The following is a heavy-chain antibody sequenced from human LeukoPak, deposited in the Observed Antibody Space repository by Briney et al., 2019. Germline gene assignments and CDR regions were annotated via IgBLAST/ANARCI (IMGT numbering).Heavy chain of an antibody. V-gene: IGHV4-61*01. CDR2: IYYSGST. J-gene: IGHJ3*02. CDR1: GGSVSSGSYY. D-gene: IGHD2-15*01. CDR3: AREYCSGGSCYSHAFDI. Sequence: SETLSLTCTVSGGSVSSGSYYWSWIRQPPGKGLEWIGYIYYSGSTNYNPSLKSRVTISVDTSENQFSLKLSSVTAADTAVYYCAREYCSGGSCYSHAFDIWGQGTMVTVSS.